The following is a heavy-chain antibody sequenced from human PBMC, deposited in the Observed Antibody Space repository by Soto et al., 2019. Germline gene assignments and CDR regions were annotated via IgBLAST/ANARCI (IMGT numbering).Heavy chain of an antibody. CDR2: MNPNSGNT. CDR3: ARGRSSSWYDYYYYYGMDV. D-gene: IGHD6-13*01. CDR1: GYTFTSYD. Sequence: GASVKVSCKASGYTFTSYDINWVRQATGQGLEWMGWMNPNSGNTGYAQKFQGRVTMTRNTSISTAYMELSSLRSEDTAVYYCARGRSSSWYDYYYYYGMDVWGQGTTVTVSS. J-gene: IGHJ6*02. V-gene: IGHV1-8*01.